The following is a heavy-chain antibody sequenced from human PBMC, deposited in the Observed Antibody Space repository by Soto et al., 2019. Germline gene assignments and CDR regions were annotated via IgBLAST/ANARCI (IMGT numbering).Heavy chain of an antibody. V-gene: IGHV4-34*01. CDR1: GGSFSGYY. CDR3: ERHRLLPKFHY. CDR2: INHSGST. Sequence: SETLSLTCAVYGGSFSGYYWSWIRQPPGKGLEWIGEINHSGSTNYNPSLKSRVTISVDTSKNQFSLKLSSVTAADTAVYYCERHRLLPKFHYCGKGTMVPV. D-gene: IGHD4-17*01. J-gene: IGHJ4*02.